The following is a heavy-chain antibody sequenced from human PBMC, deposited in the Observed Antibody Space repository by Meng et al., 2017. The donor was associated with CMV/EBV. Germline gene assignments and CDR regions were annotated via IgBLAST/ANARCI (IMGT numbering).Heavy chain of an antibody. CDR2: INHSGST. D-gene: IGHD1-14*01. V-gene: IGHV4-34*01. CDR3: ARAPPFYGMDV. Sequence: SETLSLTCAVYGGSFSGYYWSWIRQPPGKGLEWIGEINHSGSTNYNPSLKSRVTISVDTSKNQFSLKLSSVTAADTAVYYCARAPPFYGMDVWGQGTTVIVSS. J-gene: IGHJ6*02. CDR1: GGSFSGYY.